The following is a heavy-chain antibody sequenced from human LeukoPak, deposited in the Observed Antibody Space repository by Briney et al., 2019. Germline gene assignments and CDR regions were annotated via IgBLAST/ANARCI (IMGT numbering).Heavy chain of an antibody. CDR1: GSTFDDYA. D-gene: IGHD2-2*01. Sequence: PGGSLRLSCAASGSTFDDYAMHWVRQAPGKGLEWVSGIRWNSGSIGYADSVKGRFTISRDNAKNSLYLQMNSLRAEDTALYYCAKDMGYCSSTSCYVFDYWGQGTLVTVSS. CDR2: IRWNSGSI. V-gene: IGHV3-9*01. J-gene: IGHJ4*02. CDR3: AKDMGYCSSTSCYVFDY.